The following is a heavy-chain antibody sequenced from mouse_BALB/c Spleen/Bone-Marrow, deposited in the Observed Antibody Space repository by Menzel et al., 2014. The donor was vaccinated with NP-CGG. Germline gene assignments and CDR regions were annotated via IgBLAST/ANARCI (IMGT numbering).Heavy chain of an antibody. CDR1: GFTFSSYT. CDR3: VRHRYYGSRAMDY. CDR2: ISNGGGST. D-gene: IGHD1-1*01. Sequence: EVQLVESGGGLVQPGGSLKLSCAASGFTFSSYTMSWVRQTPEKRLEWVAYISNGGGSTYYPDTVKGRFTISRDNAKNSLCLHMSSLKCEETAMYYCVRHRYYGSRAMDYWGQGTSLTVSS. V-gene: IGHV5-12-2*01. J-gene: IGHJ4*01.